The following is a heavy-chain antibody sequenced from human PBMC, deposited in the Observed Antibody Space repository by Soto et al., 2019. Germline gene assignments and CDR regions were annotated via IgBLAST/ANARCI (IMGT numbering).Heavy chain of an antibody. CDR2: ISAYNGNT. CDR1: GYTFTSYG. V-gene: IGHV1-18*04. Sequence: QVQLVQSGAEVKKPGASVKVSCKASGYTFTSYGISWVRQAPGQGLEWMGWISAYNGNTNYVQELQGRVTMTTDKSPSTADMELRSLRSDDTAVYYCARDWGRIVVVVAADGMDVWDQGTTVTVSS. J-gene: IGHJ6*02. D-gene: IGHD2-15*01. CDR3: ARDWGRIVVVVAADGMDV.